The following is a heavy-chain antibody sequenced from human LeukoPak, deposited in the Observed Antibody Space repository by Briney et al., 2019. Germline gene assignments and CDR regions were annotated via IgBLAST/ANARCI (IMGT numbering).Heavy chain of an antibody. CDR3: AKDKEAAAAGRSYYYYMDV. D-gene: IGHD6-13*01. CDR2: IRYDGSNK. V-gene: IGHV3-30*02. CDR1: GFTFSSCG. J-gene: IGHJ6*03. Sequence: GGSLTLSCAASGFTFSSCGMHWVRQAPGNGREGVACIRYDGSNKYYAESVKGRFTISRDNSKNTVYLQMSSLRAEDTALYYCAKDKEAAAAGRSYYYYMDVWGKGTAVTVSS.